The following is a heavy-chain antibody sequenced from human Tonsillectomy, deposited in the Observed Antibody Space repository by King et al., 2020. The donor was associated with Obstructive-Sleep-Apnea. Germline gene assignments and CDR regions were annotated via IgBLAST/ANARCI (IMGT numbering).Heavy chain of an antibody. V-gene: IGHV4-34*01. CDR1: GGSFSGYY. Sequence: VQLQQWGAGLLKPSETLSLTCAVYGGSFSGYYWSWIRQPPGKGLEWIGEINHSGSTNYNPSLKSRVTISVDTSKNQFSLKLSSVTAADTAVYYCARVPSIVVVTAIPVDYWGQGTLVTVSS. CDR2: INHSGST. J-gene: IGHJ4*02. CDR3: ARVPSIVVVTAIPVDY. D-gene: IGHD2-21*02.